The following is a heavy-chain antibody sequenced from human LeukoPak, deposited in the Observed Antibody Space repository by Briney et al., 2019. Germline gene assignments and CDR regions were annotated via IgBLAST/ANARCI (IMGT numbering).Heavy chain of an antibody. J-gene: IGHJ4*02. Sequence: GGSLRLSCAASGFTFSIYGMHWARQAPGKGLEWVAFIRYDGSYKYYADSVKGRFTISRDNSKNTLFLQMNRLRPEDTALYYCWKDGVGGYYSWGGDYWGQGTLVTVSS. D-gene: IGHD2-15*01. CDR2: IRYDGSYK. CDR3: WKDGVGGYYSWGGDY. CDR1: GFTFSIYG. V-gene: IGHV3-30*02.